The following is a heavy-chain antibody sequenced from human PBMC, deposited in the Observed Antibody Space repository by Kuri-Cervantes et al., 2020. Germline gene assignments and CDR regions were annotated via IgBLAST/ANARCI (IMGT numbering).Heavy chain of an antibody. CDR2: IYHSGTT. V-gene: IGHV4-39*07. Sequence: SETLSLTCTVSGGSISSSSYYWGWIRQPPGKGLEWIGTIYHSGTTSYNASLKSRVTISVDTSKNQFSLKLTSVTAADTAVYYCALGATSYYYMDVWGKGTTVIVSS. CDR1: GGSISSSSYY. J-gene: IGHJ6*03. D-gene: IGHD1-26*01. CDR3: ALGATSYYYMDV.